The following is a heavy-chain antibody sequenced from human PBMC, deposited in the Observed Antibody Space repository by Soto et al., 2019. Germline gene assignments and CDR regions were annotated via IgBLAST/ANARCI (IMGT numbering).Heavy chain of an antibody. D-gene: IGHD3-9*01. Sequence: GASVKVSCKASGGTFSSYAISWVRQAPGQGLEWMGGIIPIFGTANYAQKFQGRVTITADESTSTAYMELSSLRSEDTAVYYCATSLRYFDWATFDYWGQGTLVTVSS. CDR2: IIPIFGTA. V-gene: IGHV1-69*13. CDR1: GGTFSSYA. CDR3: ATSLRYFDWATFDY. J-gene: IGHJ4*02.